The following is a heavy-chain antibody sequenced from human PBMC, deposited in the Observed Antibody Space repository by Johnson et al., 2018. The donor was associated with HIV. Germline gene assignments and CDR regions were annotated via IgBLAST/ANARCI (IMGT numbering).Heavy chain of an antibody. D-gene: IGHD6-13*01. Sequence: QVQLVESGGGVVQPGRSLRLSCAASGFTFSSYGIHWVRQAPGKGLEWVAVIWYDGSNKYYADSVKGRFTISRDNSKNTLYLQMHSLRAEDTAVYYCARDKNNRIAAAALAAFDIWGQGTMVTVSS. CDR3: ARDKNNRIAAAALAAFDI. CDR2: IWYDGSNK. CDR1: GFTFSSYG. V-gene: IGHV3-33*01. J-gene: IGHJ3*02.